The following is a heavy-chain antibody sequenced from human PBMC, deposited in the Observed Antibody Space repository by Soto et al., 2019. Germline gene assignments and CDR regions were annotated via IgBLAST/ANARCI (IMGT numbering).Heavy chain of an antibody. J-gene: IGHJ6*03. Sequence: GGSLRLSCAASGFTVSSNYMSWVRQAPGKGLEWVSVIYSGGSTYYADSVKGRFTISRHNSKNTLYLQMNSLRAEDTAVYYCARDFTGADYYYYMDVWGKGTTVTVSS. V-gene: IGHV3-53*04. CDR1: GFTVSSNY. CDR3: ARDFTGADYYYYMDV. CDR2: IYSGGST. D-gene: IGHD1-26*01.